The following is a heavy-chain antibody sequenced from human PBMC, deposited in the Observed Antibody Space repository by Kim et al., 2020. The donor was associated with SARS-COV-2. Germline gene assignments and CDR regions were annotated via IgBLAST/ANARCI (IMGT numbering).Heavy chain of an antibody. CDR3: ARDDASSGYGY. D-gene: IGHD3-22*01. J-gene: IGHJ4*02. Sequence: ANYSQKCQGRVTITAVKSTSTAYMELSSLRSEDTAVYYCARDDASSGYGYWGQGTLVTVSS. V-gene: IGHV1-69*04. CDR2: A.